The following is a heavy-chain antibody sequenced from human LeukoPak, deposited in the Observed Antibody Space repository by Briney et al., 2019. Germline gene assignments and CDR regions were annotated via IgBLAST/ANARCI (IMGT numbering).Heavy chain of an antibody. V-gene: IGHV3-48*02. CDR2: ISSSSSTI. Sequence: RTGGSLRLSCAASGFTFSSYSMNWVRQASGKGLEWVSYISSSSSTIYYADSVKGRFTISRDNAKNALYLQVNSLRDEDTAVYYCARDLDMVGATGFDIWGQGTMVTVSS. D-gene: IGHD1-26*01. CDR1: GFTFSSYS. J-gene: IGHJ3*02. CDR3: ARDLDMVGATGFDI.